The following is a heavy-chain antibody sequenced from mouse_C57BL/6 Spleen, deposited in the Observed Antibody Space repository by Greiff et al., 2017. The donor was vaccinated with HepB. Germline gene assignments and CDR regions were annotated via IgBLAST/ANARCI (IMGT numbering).Heavy chain of an antibody. CDR1: GYTFTDYE. CDR2: IDPETGGT. Sequence: QVQLQQSGAELVRPGASVTLSCKASGYTFTDYEMHWVKQTPVHGLEWIGAIDPETGGTAYNQKFKGKAILTADKSSSTAYMELRSLTSEDSAVYYCTRRGGSSPWFAYWGQGTLVTVSA. J-gene: IGHJ3*01. CDR3: TRRGGSSPWFAY. D-gene: IGHD1-1*01. V-gene: IGHV1-15*01.